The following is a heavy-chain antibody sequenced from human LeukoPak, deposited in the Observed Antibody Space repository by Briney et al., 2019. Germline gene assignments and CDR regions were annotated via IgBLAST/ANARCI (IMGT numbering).Heavy chain of an antibody. J-gene: IGHJ5*02. Sequence: SETLSLTCTVSGGSISSGDYYWSWIRQPPGKGLEWIGYIYYSGSTYYNPSLKSRVTISVDTSKNQFSLKLSSVTAADTAVYYCARDKGRIAVAGTQGWFDPWGQGTLVTVSS. D-gene: IGHD6-19*01. CDR2: IYYSGST. CDR1: GGSISSGDYY. CDR3: ARDKGRIAVAGTQGWFDP. V-gene: IGHV4-30-4*08.